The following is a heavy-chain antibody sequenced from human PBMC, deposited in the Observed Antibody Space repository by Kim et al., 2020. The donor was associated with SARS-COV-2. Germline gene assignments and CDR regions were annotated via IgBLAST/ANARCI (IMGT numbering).Heavy chain of an antibody. V-gene: IGHV1-3*01. CDR2: GYT. J-gene: IGHJ4*02. CDR3: ARGSVATYDY. D-gene: IGHD6-19*01. Sequence: GYTKSSQKVQGRVTITRDTVTSTVYMELSSLTSEDTAVYYCARGSVATYDYWGQGTLVPVSS.